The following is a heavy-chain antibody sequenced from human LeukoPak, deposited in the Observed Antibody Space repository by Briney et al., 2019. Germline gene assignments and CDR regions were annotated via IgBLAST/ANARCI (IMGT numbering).Heavy chain of an antibody. CDR2: ISAYNGNT. CDR3: ATGPGARYSSSWYQGYFDY. V-gene: IGHV1-18*04. Sequence: ASVKVACKASGYTFTGYYMHWVRQAPGQGLEWMGWISAYNGNTNYAQTLQGRVTMTTDTSTSTAYMELSSLRSENTAVYYCATGPGARYSSSWYQGYFDYWGKGTMVTVSS. CDR1: GYTFTGYY. J-gene: IGHJ4*02. D-gene: IGHD6-13*01.